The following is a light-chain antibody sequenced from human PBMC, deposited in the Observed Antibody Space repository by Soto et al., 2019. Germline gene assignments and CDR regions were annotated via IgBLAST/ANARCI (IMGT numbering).Light chain of an antibody. Sequence: QSALTQPASVSGSPGQSITLSCTGTSSDVGSYNLVSWYQQHPGQAPKLMIYEGSKRPSGVSNRFSGSKSGNTASLTISGLQAEDEADYYCCSYAGSSTFVVFGGGTKLTVL. J-gene: IGLJ2*01. CDR1: SSDVGSYNL. CDR3: CSYAGSSTFVV. CDR2: EGS. V-gene: IGLV2-23*03.